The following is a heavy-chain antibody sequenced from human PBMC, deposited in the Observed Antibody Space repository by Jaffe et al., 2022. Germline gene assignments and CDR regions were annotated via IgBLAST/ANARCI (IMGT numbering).Heavy chain of an antibody. CDR1: GFTFSSYT. CDR3: ARGAVTTWGGDY. CDR2: ISSSSSSI. V-gene: IGHV3-21*01. Sequence: EVQLVESGGGLVKPGGSLRLSCVASGFTFSSYTMNWVRQAPGKGLEWVSSISSSSSSIYYADSVKGRFTISRDNAKNSLYLQMNSLRAEDTAVYYCARGAVTTWGGDYWGQGTLVTVSS. J-gene: IGHJ4*02. D-gene: IGHD4-17*01.